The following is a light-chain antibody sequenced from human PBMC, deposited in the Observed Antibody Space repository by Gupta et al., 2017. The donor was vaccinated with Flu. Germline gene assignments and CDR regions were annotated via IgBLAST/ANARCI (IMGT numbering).Light chain of an antibody. J-gene: IGLJ1*01. CDR2: DDN. Sequence: QSALTQPASVSGSPGQSITISCTGTSSDVGTCKFVSWYHQRPGKGPKLMIYDDNERPSGLSSRFSGSTSGNTASLTISGLQAEDEGDYYCCSYLGTTNFVFGSGTQVTVL. CDR1: SSDVGTCKF. CDR3: CSYLGTTNFV. V-gene: IGLV2-23*01.